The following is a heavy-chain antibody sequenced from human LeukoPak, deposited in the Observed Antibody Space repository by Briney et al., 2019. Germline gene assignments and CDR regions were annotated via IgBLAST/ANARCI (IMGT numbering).Heavy chain of an antibody. CDR3: ARDSYDSSGYYRPGDY. D-gene: IGHD3-22*01. CDR2: IYSGGST. V-gene: IGHV3-53*01. J-gene: IGHJ4*02. Sequence: PGGSLRLSCAVSGFPVSSKYMSWVRQAPGKGLEGVSVIYSGGSTYYADSVKGRFTISRDNSKNTLYLQMNSLRAEDTAVYYCARDSYDSSGYYRPGDYWGQGTLVTVSS. CDR1: GFPVSSKY.